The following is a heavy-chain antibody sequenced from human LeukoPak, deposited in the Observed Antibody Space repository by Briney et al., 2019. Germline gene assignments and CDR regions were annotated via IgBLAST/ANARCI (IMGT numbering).Heavy chain of an antibody. CDR2: ISGSGGST. CDR1: GFTFSSYG. D-gene: IGHD1-26*01. Sequence: GGSLRLSCAASGFTFSSYGMTWVRQAPGKGLEWVSAISGSGGSTYYADSVKGRFTISRDNSKNTLYLQINSLRAEDTAVYYCARQVGPDYWGQGTLVTVSS. CDR3: ARQVGPDY. J-gene: IGHJ4*02. V-gene: IGHV3-23*01.